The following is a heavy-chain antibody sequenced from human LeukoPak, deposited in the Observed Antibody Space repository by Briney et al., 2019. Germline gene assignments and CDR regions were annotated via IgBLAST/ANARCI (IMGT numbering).Heavy chain of an antibody. J-gene: IGHJ4*02. CDR3: ARDYGSGSYYKGLDY. Sequence: ASVRVSCKASGYTLTGYYMHWVRQAPGQGLEWMGWINPNSGGTNYAQKFQGRVTMTRDTSISTAYMELSRLRSDDTAVYYCARDYGSGSYYKGLDYWGQGTLVTVSS. CDR1: GYTLTGYY. CDR2: INPNSGGT. V-gene: IGHV1-2*02. D-gene: IGHD3-10*01.